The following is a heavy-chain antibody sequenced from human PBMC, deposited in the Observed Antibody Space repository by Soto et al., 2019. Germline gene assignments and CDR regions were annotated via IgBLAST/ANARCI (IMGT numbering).Heavy chain of an antibody. CDR1: GGTFNSYG. Sequence: QAHLAQSGAEVKKPGSSVTVSCKASGGTFNSYGISWVRQAPGQGLDWMGVIIPLYGTVNYAQKFPGRVSITADKATSTAYMDLNSLRSDDTAVYYCARVRVIRGVIPSHFGLWGQGTQVTVSS. J-gene: IGHJ4*02. CDR3: ARVRVIRGVIPSHFGL. CDR2: IIPLYGTV. D-gene: IGHD3-10*01. V-gene: IGHV1-69*06.